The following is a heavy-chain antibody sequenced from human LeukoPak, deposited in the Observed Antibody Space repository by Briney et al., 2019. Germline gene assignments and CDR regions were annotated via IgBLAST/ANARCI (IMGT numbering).Heavy chain of an antibody. CDR1: GFTFSSYA. CDR3: ARDFRVAKGNPIDY. V-gene: IGHV3-30*01. J-gene: IGHJ4*02. CDR2: ISYDGSNK. Sequence: PGRSLRLSCAASGFTFSSYAMHWVRQAPGKGLEWVAVISYDGSNKYYADSVKGRFTISRDNSKNTLYLQMNGLRAEDTAVYYCARDFRVAKGNPIDYWGQGTLVTVSS. D-gene: IGHD5-12*01.